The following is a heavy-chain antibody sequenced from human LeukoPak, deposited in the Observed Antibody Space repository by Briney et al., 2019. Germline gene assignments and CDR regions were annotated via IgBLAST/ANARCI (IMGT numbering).Heavy chain of an antibody. Sequence: SETLSLTCNVSSGSVSSSSYYWSWIRQPPGKGLEWIGYIYFSGGTNCNPSLKSRVTLSVDTSKNQFSLKLTPVTAADTAVYYCARVVNRAWFDPWGQGTLVTVSS. J-gene: IGHJ5*02. CDR3: ARVVNRAWFDP. CDR2: IYFSGGT. V-gene: IGHV4-61*01. D-gene: IGHD4-23*01. CDR1: SGSVSSSSYY.